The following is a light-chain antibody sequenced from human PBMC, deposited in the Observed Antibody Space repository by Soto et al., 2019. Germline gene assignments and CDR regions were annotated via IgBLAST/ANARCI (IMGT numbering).Light chain of an antibody. CDR3: TSYTSSRTRV. V-gene: IGLV2-14*04. CDR1: SSDVGAYNY. CDR2: DVS. Sequence: VYRSPGPSFHITKKRTSSDVGAYNYVSWYQQHPGKAPKLMIYDVSNRPSGVSNRFSGSKSGNTASLTISGLQAEDEADYYCTSYTSSRTRVFGTGTKVTV. J-gene: IGLJ1*01.